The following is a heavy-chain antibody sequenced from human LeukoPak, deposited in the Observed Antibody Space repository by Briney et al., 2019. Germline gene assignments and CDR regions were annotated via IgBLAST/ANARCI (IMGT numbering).Heavy chain of an antibody. D-gene: IGHD6-19*01. CDR1: GGSISSSSYY. J-gene: IGHJ4*02. Sequence: KPSGTLSLTCTVSGGSISSSSYYWGWVRQPPGKGLGWIGSIYYSGSTYYNPSLKSRVTISVDTSKNQFSLKLSSVTAADTAVYYCARHAGSGWGVADYFDYWGQGTLVTVSS. CDR2: IYYSGST. V-gene: IGHV4-39*01. CDR3: ARHAGSGWGVADYFDY.